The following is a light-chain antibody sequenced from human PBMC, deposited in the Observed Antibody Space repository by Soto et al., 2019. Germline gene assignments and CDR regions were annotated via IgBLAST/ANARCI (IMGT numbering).Light chain of an antibody. CDR3: MQPIQPLLT. V-gene: IGKV2D-29*01. Sequence: DVVMTQTPLSLSVTPGQPASISCKSSQSLLHTDGKTYLYWYLQKPGHPPHLLIYEVFNWFSGVPDRFSGSGSGTDFSLNISRVEAEDLGTYDCMQPIQPLLTFGGG. CDR1: QSLLHTDGKTY. J-gene: IGKJ4*02. CDR2: EVF.